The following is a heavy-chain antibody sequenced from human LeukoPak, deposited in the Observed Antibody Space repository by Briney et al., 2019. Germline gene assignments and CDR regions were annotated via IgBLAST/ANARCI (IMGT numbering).Heavy chain of an antibody. Sequence: GGSLRLSCAASGFTFSSYSMNWVRQAPGKGLEWVSSISSSSSYIYYADSVKGRFTISRDNAKNSLYLQMNSLRAEDTAVYYCARCHAYGTTWYGGMDVWGQGTTVTVSS. D-gene: IGHD6-13*01. CDR1: GFTFSSYS. CDR2: ISSSSSYI. J-gene: IGHJ6*02. CDR3: ARCHAYGTTWYGGMDV. V-gene: IGHV3-21*01.